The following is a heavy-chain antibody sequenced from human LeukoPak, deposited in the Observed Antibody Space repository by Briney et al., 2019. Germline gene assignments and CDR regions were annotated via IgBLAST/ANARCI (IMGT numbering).Heavy chain of an antibody. J-gene: IGHJ3*01. CDR1: GLTFSRNG. CDR2: ISGDGSTI. CDR3: AANPHSGSWG. V-gene: IGHV3-48*02. Sequence: PGGSLRLSCAASGLTFSRNGLSWVRQAPGKGLECLSYISGDGSTIYYADSVRGRFTTSRDNAQNSLYLQMHSLRDEDTAVYYCAANPHSGSWGWGQGTMVTVSS. D-gene: IGHD1-26*01.